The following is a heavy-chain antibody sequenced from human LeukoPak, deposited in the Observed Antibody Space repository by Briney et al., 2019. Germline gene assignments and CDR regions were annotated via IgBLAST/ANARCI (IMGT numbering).Heavy chain of an antibody. V-gene: IGHV5-51*01. D-gene: IGHD3-22*01. CDR2: IYPGDSDI. CDR1: GYRFTNYW. J-gene: IGHJ4*02. Sequence: GESLKISCKASGYRFTNYWIAWLRQMPGKGLELMGSIYPGDSDIRYSPSFQGQVTISADNSFTTAYLQWRSLKASDNAIYYCARQGVYYSDSSAFYHWGQGTRVTVSS. CDR3: ARQGVYYSDSSAFYH.